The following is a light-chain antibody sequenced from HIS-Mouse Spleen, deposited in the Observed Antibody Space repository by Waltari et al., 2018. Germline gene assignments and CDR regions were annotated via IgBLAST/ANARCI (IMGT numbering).Light chain of an antibody. V-gene: IGKV1-5*03. J-gene: IGKJ2*01. CDR1: QSISSW. Sequence: DIQMTQSPSTLSASVGDRVTITCRASQSISSWLAWYQQKQGKAPKPLIFKAASLESGVPSRFSGSGSGTEFTLTISSLQPDDFATYYCQQYNSYPYTFGQGTKLEIK. CDR2: KAA. CDR3: QQYNSYPYT.